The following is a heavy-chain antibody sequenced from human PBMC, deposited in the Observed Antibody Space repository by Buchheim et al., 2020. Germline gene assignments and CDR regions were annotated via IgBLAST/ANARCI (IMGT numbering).Heavy chain of an antibody. D-gene: IGHD3-3*01. CDR3: ARGRWSGYGMDV. V-gene: IGHV3-48*03. Sequence: EVQLVESGGGLVQPGGSLRLSCAASGFTFTSYEMNWVRQAAGKGLEWVSYMSSGTTIYYADSVKGRFTISRDNAKNSLFLHMNSLRAEDTAVYYCARGRWSGYGMDVWGQGTT. CDR1: GFTFTSYE. CDR2: MSSGTTI. J-gene: IGHJ6*02.